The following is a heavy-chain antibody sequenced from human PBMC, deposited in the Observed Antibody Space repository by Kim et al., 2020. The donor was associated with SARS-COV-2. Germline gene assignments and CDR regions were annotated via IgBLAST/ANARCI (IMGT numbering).Heavy chain of an antibody. J-gene: IGHJ4*02. CDR2: FDPEDGET. V-gene: IGHV1-24*01. CDR3: ATGLGGYCSGGSCPKNDY. CDR1: GYTLTELS. Sequence: ASVKVSCKVSGYTLTELSMHWVRQAPGKGLEWMGGFDPEDGETIYAQKFQGRVTMTEDTSTDTAYMELSSLRSEDTAVYYCATGLGGYCSGGSCPKNDYWGQGTLVTVSP. D-gene: IGHD2-15*01.